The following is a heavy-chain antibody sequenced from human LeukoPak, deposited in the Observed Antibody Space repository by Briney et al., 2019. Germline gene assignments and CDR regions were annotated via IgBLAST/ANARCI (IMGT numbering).Heavy chain of an antibody. CDR3: ARDGDADTAAWFDP. CDR1: GYTFTSYG. CDR2: ISAYNGNT. Sequence: ASVKVSCKASGYTFTSYGINWVRQAPGQGLEWMGWISAYNGNTNYAQKLQGRVTMTTDTSTSTAYMELRSLRSDDTAVYYCARDGDADTAAWFDPWGQGTLVTVSS. J-gene: IGHJ5*02. V-gene: IGHV1-18*01. D-gene: IGHD5-18*01.